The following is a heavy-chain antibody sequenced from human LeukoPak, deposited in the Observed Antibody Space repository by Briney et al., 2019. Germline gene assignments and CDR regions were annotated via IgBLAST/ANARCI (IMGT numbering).Heavy chain of an antibody. CDR3: ARGLDSSSYDAFDI. CDR1: GFTFSSYS. J-gene: IGHJ3*02. Sequence: GGSLRLSCAASGFTFSSYSMNWVRQAPGKGLEWVSSISSSSSYIYYADSVKGRFTISRDNAKNSLYLQMNSLRAEDTAVYYCARGLDSSSYDAFDIWGQGTMVTVSS. V-gene: IGHV3-21*01. CDR2: ISSSSSYI. D-gene: IGHD6-6*01.